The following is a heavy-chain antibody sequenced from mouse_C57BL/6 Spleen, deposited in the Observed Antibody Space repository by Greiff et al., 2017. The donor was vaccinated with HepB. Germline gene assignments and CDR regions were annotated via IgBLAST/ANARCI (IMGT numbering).Heavy chain of an antibody. Sequence: EVQRVESGGGLVKPGGSLKLSCAASGFTFSDYGMHWVRQAPEKGLEWVAYISSGSSTIYYADTVKGRFTISRDNAKNTLVLQMTSLRSEDTAMYYCAMTYGNSYYYAMDDWGQGTSVTVSS. CDR2: ISSGSSTI. CDR3: AMTYGNSYYYAMDD. CDR1: GFTFSDYG. V-gene: IGHV5-17*01. D-gene: IGHD2-1*01. J-gene: IGHJ4*01.